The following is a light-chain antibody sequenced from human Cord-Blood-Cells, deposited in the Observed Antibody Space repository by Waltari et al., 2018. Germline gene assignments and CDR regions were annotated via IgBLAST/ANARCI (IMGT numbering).Light chain of an antibody. CDR3: QQSYSTPVT. J-gene: IGKJ5*01. CDR2: AAS. Sequence: DIQMTQSPSSLSASVGDRVTITCRASQSISSYLNWYQQKPGKAPKLLIYAASSVQSGVTSRFSGSGSGTDFTLTISSLQPEDFATYYCQQSYSTPVTFGQGTRLEIK. V-gene: IGKV1-39*01. CDR1: QSISSY.